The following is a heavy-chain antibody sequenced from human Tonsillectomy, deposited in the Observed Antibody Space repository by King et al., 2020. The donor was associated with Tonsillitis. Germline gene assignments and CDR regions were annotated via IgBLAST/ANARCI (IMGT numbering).Heavy chain of an antibody. CDR2: ISTYNGNT. D-gene: IGHD1/OR15-1a*01. J-gene: IGHJ2*01. Sequence: QLVQSGAEVQKPGASVKVSCKASGYAFTNYGISWVRQAPGQGLEWMGWISTYNGNTNYAQKLQGRVTMATDTSTSTAYMELRSLRSDDTAVYYCARNWNTHWYFDLWRRGTLVTVSS. CDR1: GYAFTNYG. V-gene: IGHV1-18*01. CDR3: ARNWNTHWYFDL.